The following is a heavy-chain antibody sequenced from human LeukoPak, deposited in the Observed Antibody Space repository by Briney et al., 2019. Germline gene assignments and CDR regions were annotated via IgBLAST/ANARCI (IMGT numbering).Heavy chain of an antibody. Sequence: ASVKVSCKASGYTFTSYYMHWVRQAPGQGLEWMGIINPSGGSTSYAQKFQGRVTMTRDTSTSTVYMELSSLRSEDTAVYYCARVDSCGGDCYWLNYFDYWGRGTLVTVSS. CDR1: GYTFTSYY. CDR2: INPSGGST. D-gene: IGHD2-21*02. CDR3: ARVDSCGGDCYWLNYFDY. V-gene: IGHV1-46*01. J-gene: IGHJ4*02.